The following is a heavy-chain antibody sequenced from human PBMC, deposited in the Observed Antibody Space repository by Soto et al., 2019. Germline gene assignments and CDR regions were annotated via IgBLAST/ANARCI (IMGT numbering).Heavy chain of an antibody. D-gene: IGHD6-19*01. CDR2: IKSKTDGGTT. J-gene: IGHJ3*02. V-gene: IGHV3-15*01. CDR3: TTEGPGIAVAGTRDAFDI. CDR1: GFTFSNAW. Sequence: GGSLRLSCAASGFTFSNAWMSWVRQAPGKGLEWVGRIKSKTDGGTTDYAAPVKGRFTISRDDSKNTLYLQMNSLKTEDTAVYYCTTEGPGIAVAGTRDAFDIWGQGTMVTVSS.